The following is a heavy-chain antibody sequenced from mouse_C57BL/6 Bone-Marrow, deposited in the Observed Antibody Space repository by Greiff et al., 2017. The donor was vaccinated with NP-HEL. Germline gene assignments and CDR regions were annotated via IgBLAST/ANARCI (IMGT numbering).Heavy chain of an antibody. CDR3: ARRGAGRNYFDY. D-gene: IGHD3-3*01. CDR2: IYPGSGNT. V-gene: IGHV1-76*01. Sequence: VQLQQSGAELVRPGASVKLSCKASGYTFTDYYINWVKQRPGQGLEWIARIYPGSGNTYYNEKFKGKATLTAEKSSSTAYMQLSSLTSEDSAVYFCARRGAGRNYFDYWGQGTTLTVSS. J-gene: IGHJ2*01. CDR1: GYTFTDYY.